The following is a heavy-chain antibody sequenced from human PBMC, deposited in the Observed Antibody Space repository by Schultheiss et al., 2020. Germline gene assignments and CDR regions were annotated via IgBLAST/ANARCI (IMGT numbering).Heavy chain of an antibody. V-gene: IGHV4-34*01. D-gene: IGHD3-10*01. CDR2: INHSGST. Sequence: SETLSLTCAVYGGSFSGYCWSWIRQPPGKGLEWIGEINHSGSTNYNPSLKSPVTISVDTAKNQFSLKLSSVTAADTAVYYCAREGFLGAWFDPWGQGTLVTVSS. J-gene: IGHJ5*02. CDR1: GGSFSGYC. CDR3: AREGFLGAWFDP.